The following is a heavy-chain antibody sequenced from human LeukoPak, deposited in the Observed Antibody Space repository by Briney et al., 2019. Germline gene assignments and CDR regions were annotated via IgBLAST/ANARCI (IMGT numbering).Heavy chain of an antibody. CDR3: AKDVCTSPRCLLYFDS. D-gene: IGHD2-8*01. Sequence: GGSLRLSCTTSGFAFSNYAMTWVRQAPGKGPEWVSGISGFNTYYADSVKGRFTIFRDNSKNVLYLQMDRLRAEGTAVYSCAKDVCTSPRCLLYFDSWGQGTLVTVSS. V-gene: IGHV3-23*01. J-gene: IGHJ4*02. CDR1: GFAFSNYA. CDR2: ISGFNT.